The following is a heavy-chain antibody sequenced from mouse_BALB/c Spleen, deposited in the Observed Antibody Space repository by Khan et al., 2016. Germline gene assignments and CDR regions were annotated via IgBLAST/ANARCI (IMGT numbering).Heavy chain of an antibody. CDR3: ARWAYYGNYLFAY. Sequence: QVQLQQSGAELAKPGASVKMSCKASGYTFTSYWMHWVKQRPGQGLEWIGYINPSTGYTEYNQKFKDKATLTAAKSSSTAYMQLSSLTSEDAAVYYCARWAYYGNYLFAYWGQGTLVTVSA. CDR1: GYTFTSYW. CDR2: INPSTGYT. J-gene: IGHJ3*01. D-gene: IGHD2-10*01. V-gene: IGHV1-7*01.